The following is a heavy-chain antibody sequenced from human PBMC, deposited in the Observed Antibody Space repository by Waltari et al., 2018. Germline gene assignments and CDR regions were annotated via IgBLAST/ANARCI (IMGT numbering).Heavy chain of an antibody. CDR1: GFTFSSYA. J-gene: IGHJ5*02. CDR3: AREDYYGSGTRGGWFDP. Sequence: AASGFTFSSYAMHWVRQAPGKGLEWVAVISYDGSNKYYADSVKGRFTISRDNSKNTLYLQMNSLRAEDTAVYYCAREDYYGSGTRGGWFDPWGQGTLVTVSS. D-gene: IGHD3-10*01. V-gene: IGHV3-30-3*01. CDR2: ISYDGSNK.